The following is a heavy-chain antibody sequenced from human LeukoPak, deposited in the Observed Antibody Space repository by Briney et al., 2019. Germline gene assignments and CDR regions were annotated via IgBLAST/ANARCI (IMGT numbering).Heavy chain of an antibody. Sequence: GGSLRLSCAASGFTFGSYGMHWVRQAPGKGLEWVAFIRNDGTNKYYADSVKGRFTISRDNSKNTLYLQMNSLRAEDTAVYYCTRGSLHDYWGQGTLVTVSP. V-gene: IGHV3-30*02. J-gene: IGHJ4*02. CDR2: IRNDGTNK. CDR1: GFTFGSYG. CDR3: TRGSLHDY.